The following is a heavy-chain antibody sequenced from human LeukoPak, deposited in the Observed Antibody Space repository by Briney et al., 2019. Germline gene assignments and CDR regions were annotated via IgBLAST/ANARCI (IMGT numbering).Heavy chain of an antibody. CDR2: IFYSGST. CDR1: GGSIISSRYY. V-gene: IGHV4-39*01. J-gene: IGHJ3*02. CDR3: ARLGDYYDSSGYPVTGAFDI. Sequence: SETRSLTCTVSGGSIISSRYYWGWIRQPPGKGLEWIGSIFYSGSTYYNPSLKSRVTISIDTSKNQFSLKLSSVTAADTAVYYCARLGDYYDSSGYPVTGAFDIWGQGTMVTVSS. D-gene: IGHD3-22*01.